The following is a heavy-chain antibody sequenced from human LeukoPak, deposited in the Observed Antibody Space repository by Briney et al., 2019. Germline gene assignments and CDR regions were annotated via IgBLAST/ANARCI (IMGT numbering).Heavy chain of an antibody. CDR1: GXTFSSYG. V-gene: IGHV3-30*18. D-gene: IGHD2-2*01. J-gene: IGHJ4*02. CDR2: ISYDGSNK. CDR3: AKDRNPKVVPAATVDY. Sequence: PGGSPRLSCAASGXTFSSYGMHWVRQAPGKGLEWVAVISYDGSNKYYADSVKGRFTISRDNSKNTLYLQMNSLRAEDTAVYYCAKDRNPKVVPAATVDYWGQGTLVTVSS.